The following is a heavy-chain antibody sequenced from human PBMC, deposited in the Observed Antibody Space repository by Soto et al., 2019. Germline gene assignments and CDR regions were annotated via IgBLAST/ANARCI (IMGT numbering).Heavy chain of an antibody. V-gene: IGHV3-33*01. CDR1: GFTFSSYG. J-gene: IGHJ4*02. D-gene: IGHD3-10*01. CDR2: IWYDGSNK. CDR3: ASSSYYGSGAALDY. Sequence: QVQLVESGGGVVQPGRSLRLSCAASGFTFSSYGMHWVRQAPGKGLEWVAVIWYDGSNKYYADSVKGRFTISRDNSKNTLYLQMNSLRAEDTAVYYCASSSYYGSGAALDYWGQGTLVTVSS.